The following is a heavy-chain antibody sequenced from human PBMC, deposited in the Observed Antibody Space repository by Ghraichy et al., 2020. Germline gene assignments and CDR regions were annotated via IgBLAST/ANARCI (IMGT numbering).Heavy chain of an antibody. Sequence: LSLTCAASGFTFSSYWMSWVRQAPGKGLEWVANIKQDGSEKYYVDSVKGRFTISRDNAKNSLYLQMNSLRAEDTAVYYCAWGLYYYYGMDVWGQGTTVTVSS. V-gene: IGHV3-7*04. J-gene: IGHJ6*02. CDR3: AWGLYYYYGMDV. CDR2: IKQDGSEK. CDR1: GFTFSSYW.